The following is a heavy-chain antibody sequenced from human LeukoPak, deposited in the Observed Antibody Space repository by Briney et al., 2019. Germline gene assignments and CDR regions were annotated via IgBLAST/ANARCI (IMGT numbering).Heavy chain of an antibody. CDR1: GFTFSSYS. J-gene: IGHJ5*02. V-gene: IGHV3-48*04. D-gene: IGHD3-10*01. CDR2: ISSSSSTI. CDR3: AGEKTYYYGSGDETWFDP. Sequence: GGSLRLSCAASGFTFSSYSMNWVRQAPGEGLEWVSYISSSSSTIYYADSVKGRFTISRDNAKNSQYLQMNSLRAEDTAVYYCAGEKTYYYGSGDETWFDPWGQGTLVTVSS.